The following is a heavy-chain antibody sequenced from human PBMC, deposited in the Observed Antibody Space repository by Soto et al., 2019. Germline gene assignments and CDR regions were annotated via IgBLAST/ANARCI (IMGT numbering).Heavy chain of an antibody. Sequence: QISLKESGPTLVKPTQTLTLTCNFSGFSLSTSKVGVGWIRQPPGEALEWLALIYWDDDKRYSPSLKSRLTTMKDSSKNQVVLTMTTMDPVDTSSYSCALVRTIGEFWSDYFYMDVWGKWTTVTVSS. CDR1: GFSLSTSKVG. CDR2: IYWDDDK. CDR3: ALVRTIGEFWSDYFYMDV. D-gene: IGHD3-3*01. J-gene: IGHJ6*03. V-gene: IGHV2-5*02.